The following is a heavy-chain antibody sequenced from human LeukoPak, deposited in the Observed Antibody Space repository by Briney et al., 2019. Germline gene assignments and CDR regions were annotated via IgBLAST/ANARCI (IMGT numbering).Heavy chain of an antibody. V-gene: IGHV3-21*01. CDR3: ARVGLALGYCSSTSCLADY. Sequence: GGSLRLSCAASGFTFSSYSMTWVRQAPGKGLEWVSSISSGSSYIYYADSVKGRFTISRDNAKNSLYLQMNSLRAEDTAVYYCARVGLALGYCSSTSCLADYWGQGTLVTVSS. CDR2: ISSGSSYI. D-gene: IGHD2-2*01. CDR1: GFTFSSYS. J-gene: IGHJ4*02.